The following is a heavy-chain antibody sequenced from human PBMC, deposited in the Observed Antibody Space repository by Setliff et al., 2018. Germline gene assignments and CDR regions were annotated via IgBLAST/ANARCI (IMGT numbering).Heavy chain of an antibody. V-gene: IGHV4-39*01. CDR2: RYYTGTT. J-gene: IGHJ4*02. CDR3: ARHFYPPDFFAH. Sequence: PSETLSLTCSASGVDVIERLYYWSWVRQSPGKGLEWIGTRYYTGTTFYNPSLESRVAVSLDASEKKFSLNLRSVTTADTAVYYCARHFYPPDFFAHWGQGLLVT. CDR1: GVDVIERLYY. D-gene: IGHD3-3*01.